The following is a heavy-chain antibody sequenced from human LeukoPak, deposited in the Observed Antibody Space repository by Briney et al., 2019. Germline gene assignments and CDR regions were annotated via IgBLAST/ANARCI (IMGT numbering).Heavy chain of an antibody. CDR3: ARRRGSDYYGSGSYYKREFDP. CDR1: GGSFSGYY. CDR2: INHSGST. J-gene: IGHJ5*02. Sequence: SETLSLTCAVYGGSFSGYYWNWIRQPPGKGLEWIGEINHSGSTNYNPSLKSRVTISVDTSKNQFSLKLSSVTAADTAVYCCARRRGSDYYGSGSYYKREFDPWGQGTLVTVSS. D-gene: IGHD3-10*01. V-gene: IGHV4-34*01.